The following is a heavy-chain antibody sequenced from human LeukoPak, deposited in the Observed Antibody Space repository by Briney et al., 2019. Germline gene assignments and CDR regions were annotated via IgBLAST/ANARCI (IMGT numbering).Heavy chain of an antibody. V-gene: IGHV3-21*01. CDR2: ISSSSSYI. CDR3: ARGRSIVVGAHDDYFDY. Sequence: PGGSLRLSCAASGFAFSPTTMDWVRQAPGKGLEWVSSISSSSSYIYYADSVKGRFTISRDNAKNSLYLQMNSLRAEDTAVYYCARGRSIVVGAHDDYFDYWGQGTLVTVSS. J-gene: IGHJ4*02. CDR1: GFAFSPTT. D-gene: IGHD3-22*01.